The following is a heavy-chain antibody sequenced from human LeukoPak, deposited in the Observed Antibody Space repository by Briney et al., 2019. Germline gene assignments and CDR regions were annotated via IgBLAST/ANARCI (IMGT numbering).Heavy chain of an antibody. Sequence: GRSLRLSCVFSGFPFKNHGMHWVRQAPGKGLEWLAVASTDEISQTYADSVKGRFIISRDTSRNTLNLQMNNLTPEDTAVYYCAAFVATKLDNWGQGLLVSVSS. J-gene: IGHJ4*02. CDR1: GFPFKNHG. CDR2: ASTDEISQ. CDR3: AAFVATKLDN. D-gene: IGHD4-23*01. V-gene: IGHV3-30*03.